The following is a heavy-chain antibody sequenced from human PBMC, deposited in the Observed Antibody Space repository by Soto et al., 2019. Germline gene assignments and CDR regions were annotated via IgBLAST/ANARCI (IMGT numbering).Heavy chain of an antibody. CDR3: AARTYYDYGDYVFDY. J-gene: IGHJ4*02. CDR1: AFTFTSSA. V-gene: IGHV1-58*01. Sequence: GXSVKDSCKASAFTFTSSALQWVRQARGQRLEWIGWIVVGSGNTNYAQKFQERVTITRDMSTSTAYMELSSPRSEDTAVYYCAARTYYDYGDYVFDYWGQGTLVTVSS. CDR2: IVVGSGNT. D-gene: IGHD4-17*01.